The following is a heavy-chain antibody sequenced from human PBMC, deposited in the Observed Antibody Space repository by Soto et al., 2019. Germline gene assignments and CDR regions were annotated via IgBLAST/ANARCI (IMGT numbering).Heavy chain of an antibody. V-gene: IGHV1-2*04. CDR1: GDSFNDYY. CDR3: ARESGGATATLDYYYFYMDV. CDR2: SNPNSGVT. Sequence: QVQLVQSGAEVRKPGASVTVSCRSSGDSFNDYYIHWVRQAPGQGLEWMGWSNPNSGVTKYAKKFQGWVSMTRDTSIRTVYMQLSRLRSDDTAVYYCARESGGATATLDYYYFYMDVWGTGTTVTVSS. J-gene: IGHJ6*03. D-gene: IGHD5-12*01.